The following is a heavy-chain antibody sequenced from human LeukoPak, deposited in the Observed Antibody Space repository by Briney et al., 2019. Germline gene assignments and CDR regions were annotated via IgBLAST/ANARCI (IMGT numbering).Heavy chain of an antibody. V-gene: IGHV4-39*07. D-gene: IGHD5-18*01. Sequence: SETLSLTCTVSGGSISSSSYHWGWIRQPPGKGLEWIGSIYYSGSTYYNPSLKSRVTISVDTSKNQSSLKLSSVTAADTAVYYCARDPEDTAMVTAYWGQGPLVTVSS. CDR3: ARDPEDTAMVTAY. J-gene: IGHJ4*02. CDR1: GGSISSSSYH. CDR2: IYYSGST.